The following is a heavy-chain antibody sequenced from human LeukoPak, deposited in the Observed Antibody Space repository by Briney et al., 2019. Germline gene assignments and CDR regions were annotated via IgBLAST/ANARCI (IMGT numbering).Heavy chain of an antibody. D-gene: IGHD6-6*01. Sequence: GGSLRLSCAASGFTYSRYAMHWVRQAPGKGLEYVSAISSNGGSTYYANSVKGRFTISRDNSKNTLYLQMGSLRAEDMAVYYCARGVRIAARPSEGAFDIWGQGTMVTVSS. V-gene: IGHV3-64*01. CDR3: ARGVRIAARPSEGAFDI. CDR2: ISSNGGST. CDR1: GFTYSRYA. J-gene: IGHJ3*02.